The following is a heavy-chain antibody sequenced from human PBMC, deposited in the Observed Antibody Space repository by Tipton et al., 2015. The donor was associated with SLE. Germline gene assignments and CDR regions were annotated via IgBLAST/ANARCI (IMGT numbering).Heavy chain of an antibody. Sequence: TLSLTYTVSGYSISSGYYWGWIRQPPGKGLEWIGSIYHSGSTFYNPSLKSRITIAVDTSKNQFSLRLSSVTAADTAVYYCAVGYCSSTSCQREYFQHWGQGTLVTVSS. CDR3: AVGYCSSTSCQREYFQH. J-gene: IGHJ1*01. D-gene: IGHD2-2*01. V-gene: IGHV4-38-2*02. CDR2: IYHSGST. CDR1: GYSISSGYY.